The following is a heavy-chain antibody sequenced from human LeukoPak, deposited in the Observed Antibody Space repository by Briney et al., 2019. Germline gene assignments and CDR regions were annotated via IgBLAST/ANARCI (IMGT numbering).Heavy chain of an antibody. CDR1: GYNFFNYW. D-gene: IGHD4/OR15-4a*01. J-gene: IGHJ4*02. Sequence: GESLKISCKGSGYNFFNYWIVWVRQMRGKGLEWMGIIYPGNSDTRYSPSFQGQVTISADKSISTATLQWDSLKASDTAIYYCARQSCLGCPLDYWGQGTLVTVSS. V-gene: IGHV5-51*01. CDR3: ARQSCLGCPLDY. CDR2: IYPGNSDT.